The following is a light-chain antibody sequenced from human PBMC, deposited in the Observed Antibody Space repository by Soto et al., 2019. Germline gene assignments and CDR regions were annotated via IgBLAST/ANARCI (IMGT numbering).Light chain of an antibody. CDR2: DVS. J-gene: IGLJ1*01. Sequence: QSVLTQPASVSGSPGQSISISCTGTISDVGGYNYVSWYQQHPGKAPKLTIYDVSNRPSGVSNRFSGSKSGNTASLTISGLQAEDEADYYCSSYTSSSTYVFGTGTKVTVL. CDR1: ISDVGGYNY. CDR3: SSYTSSSTYV. V-gene: IGLV2-14*03.